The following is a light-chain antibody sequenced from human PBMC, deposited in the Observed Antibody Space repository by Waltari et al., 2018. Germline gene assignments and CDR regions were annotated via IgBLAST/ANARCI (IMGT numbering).Light chain of an antibody. Sequence: EIVMTQSPATLSVSPGERATLSCRASQSLSDNLAWYQLKPAQAPRPHIYGASFRATGIPGRFRGRGSGTGFTLTISSLQSEDFAIYYCQQYKTWPPITFGQGTRLEIK. J-gene: IGKJ5*01. CDR3: QQYKTWPPIT. CDR2: GAS. CDR1: QSLSDN. V-gene: IGKV3-15*01.